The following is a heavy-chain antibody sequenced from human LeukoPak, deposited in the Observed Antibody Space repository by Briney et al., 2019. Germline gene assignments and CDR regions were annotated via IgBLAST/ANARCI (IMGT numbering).Heavy chain of an antibody. J-gene: IGHJ4*02. CDR2: INWNGGST. D-gene: IGHD3-22*01. CDR1: GFTFDDYG. CDR3: AKRHYDSSGYPY. V-gene: IGHV3-20*04. Sequence: GGSLRLSCAASGFTFDDYGMSWVRQAPGKGLEWVSGINWNGGSTGYADSVKGRFTISRDNSKNTLYLQMNSLRAEDTAVYYCAKRHYDSSGYPYWGQGTLVTVSS.